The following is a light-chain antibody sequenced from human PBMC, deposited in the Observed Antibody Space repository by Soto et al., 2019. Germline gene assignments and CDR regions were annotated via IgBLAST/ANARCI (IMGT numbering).Light chain of an antibody. CDR3: QQYNSYS. CDR1: QSISSW. Sequence: GDRVTITCRASQSISSWLAWYQQKPGKAPKLLIYDASSLESGVPSRFSGSGSVTEFPLTISSLQPDDFATYYCQQYNSYSFGQGTKVEIK. V-gene: IGKV1-5*01. CDR2: DAS. J-gene: IGKJ1*01.